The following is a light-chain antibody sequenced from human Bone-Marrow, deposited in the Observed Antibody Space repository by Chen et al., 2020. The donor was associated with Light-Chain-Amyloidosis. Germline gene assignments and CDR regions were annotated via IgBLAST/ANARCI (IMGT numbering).Light chain of an antibody. CDR3: QSADSSGTYEVR. J-gene: IGLJ2*01. CDR1: DLPTKY. Sequence: SYELTPPPSASVSPGQTARITCSGDDLPTKYAYWYQQKPGQAPVLVIHRDTERPSGIAERFSGSSSGTTATLTISGVQAEDEADYHCQSADSSGTYEVRFGGGTKLTVL. V-gene: IGLV3-25*03. CDR2: RDT.